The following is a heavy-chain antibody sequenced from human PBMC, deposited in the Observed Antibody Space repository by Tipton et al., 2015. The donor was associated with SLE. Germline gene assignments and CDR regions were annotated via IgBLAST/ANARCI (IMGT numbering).Heavy chain of an antibody. CDR2: ISYDGSNK. CDR3: ASELGQWAFDT. Sequence: SLRLSCAASGFTFSSYDMHWVRQVPGKGLEWVAVISYDGSNKYYADSVKGRFTISRDNSKNTLYLQMNSLRVEDTAVYFCASELGQWAFDTWGQGTMVTVSS. CDR1: GFTFSSYD. V-gene: IGHV3-30*04. D-gene: IGHD6-19*01. J-gene: IGHJ3*02.